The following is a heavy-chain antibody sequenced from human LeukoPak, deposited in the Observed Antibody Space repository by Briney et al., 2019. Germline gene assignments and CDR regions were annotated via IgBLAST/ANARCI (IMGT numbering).Heavy chain of an antibody. J-gene: IGHJ4*02. CDR3: ARGDYGDYAGY. CDR2: INSDGSTT. CDR1: GFTFSSYW. V-gene: IGHV3-74*01. Sequence: PGGSLRLSCAASGFTFSSYWMHWVRQAPGKGLVWVSRINSDGSTTTYADSVKGRFTISRDNAKNTLYLQMNSLRAEDTAVYYCARGDYGDYAGYWGQGTLVTVSS. D-gene: IGHD4-17*01.